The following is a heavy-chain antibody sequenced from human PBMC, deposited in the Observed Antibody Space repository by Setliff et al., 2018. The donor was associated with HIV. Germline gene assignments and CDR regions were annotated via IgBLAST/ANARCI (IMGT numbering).Heavy chain of an antibody. CDR3: VHVSFYREVYFDA. Sequence: SGPTLVNPTQTLTLTCAFSGFSLTTRGEAVGWIRQPPGKPLECLAFIYWDDDKRYNPSLKSRLSITKDTSKKQVDLTVSNLDPVDTATYFCVHVSFYREVYFDAWGQGILVTVSS. V-gene: IGHV2-5*02. D-gene: IGHD3-16*02. J-gene: IGHJ4*01. CDR2: IYWDDDK. CDR1: GFSLTTRGEA.